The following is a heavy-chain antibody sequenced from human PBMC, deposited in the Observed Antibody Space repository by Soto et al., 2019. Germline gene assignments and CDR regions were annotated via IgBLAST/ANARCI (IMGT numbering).Heavy chain of an antibody. CDR3: AKDWVGAGGQGLISNWFDP. D-gene: IGHD3-10*01. V-gene: IGHV3-30*18. Sequence: QVQLVESGGGVVQPGRSLRLSCAASGFTFSNYGIHWVRQAPGKGLEWVTVISYDGINKFYADSVKGRFTISRDDSKNTVFLQMDSLRPEDTAMYYCAKDWVGAGGQGLISNWFDPWGQGTLVTVSS. J-gene: IGHJ5*02. CDR2: ISYDGINK. CDR1: GFTFSNYG.